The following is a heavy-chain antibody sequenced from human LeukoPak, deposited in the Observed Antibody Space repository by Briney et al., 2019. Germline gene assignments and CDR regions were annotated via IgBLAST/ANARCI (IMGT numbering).Heavy chain of an antibody. Sequence: GGSLRLSCAASGFTFSSYDMHWVRQATGKGLEWVLAIGTAGDTYYPGSVKGRFTISRENAKNSLYLQMNSLRAGDTAVYYCARGGSGYDWEVLYGMDVWGQGTTVTVSS. CDR1: GFTFSSYD. CDR3: ARGGSGYDWEVLYGMDV. V-gene: IGHV3-13*01. D-gene: IGHD5-12*01. CDR2: IGTAGDT. J-gene: IGHJ6*02.